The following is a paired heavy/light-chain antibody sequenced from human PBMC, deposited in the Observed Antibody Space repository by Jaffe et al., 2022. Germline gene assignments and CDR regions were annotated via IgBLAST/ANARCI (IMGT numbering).Light chain of an antibody. CDR1: RSISSS. J-gene: IGKJ5*01. CDR3: QQFNSYPVT. Sequence: DIQMTQSPSTLSASVGDRVTITCRASRSISSSLAWYQQKPGKAPKLLIYKASTLKSGVPSRFSGSGSGTEFTLTISSLQPDDFATYHCQQFNSYPVTFGQGTRLEIQ. V-gene: IGKV1-5*03. CDR2: KAS.
Heavy chain of an antibody. D-gene: IGHD2-15*01. J-gene: IGHJ4*02. CDR1: GFTFSDHY. CDR3: ARVSHAGGNSYDFDC. V-gene: IGHV3-72*01. CDR2: IRNKANSYTT. Sequence: EVQLVESGGGLVQPGGSLRLSCAASGFTFSDHYMDWVRQAPGKGLEWVGRIRNKANSYTTEYAASVKGRFTISRDESKISLYLQMNSLKTEDTAVYYCARVSHAGGNSYDFDCWGQGTLVTVSS.